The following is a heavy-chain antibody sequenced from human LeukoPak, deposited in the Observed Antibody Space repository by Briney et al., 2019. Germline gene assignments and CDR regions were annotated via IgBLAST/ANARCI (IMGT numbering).Heavy chain of an antibody. V-gene: IGHV3-23*01. D-gene: IGHD3-9*01. CDR3: AKRGILTGYSSFDY. CDR1: GFTFSNYA. Sequence: TGGSLRLSCAASGFTFSNYAMSWVRQAPGKGLEWVSAISGSGGSTYYAVSVSGRFTISRDNSKSTLYLQMSSLRAEDTAVYYCAKRGILTGYSSFDYWGQGTLVTVSS. CDR2: ISGSGGST. J-gene: IGHJ4*02.